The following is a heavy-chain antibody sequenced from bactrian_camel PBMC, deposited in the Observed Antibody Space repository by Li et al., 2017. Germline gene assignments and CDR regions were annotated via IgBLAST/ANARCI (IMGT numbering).Heavy chain of an antibody. Sequence: VQLVESGGDLVQPGGSLRPSCAASGFTFSVHDMSWVRQAPGKGVEEREGVAAIFIDGRADYADSVQGRFTISRDIATNMVFLQMDSLKSEDMAVYYCAATRGLRRGGYQYWGQGTQVTVS. D-gene: IGHD5*01. CDR3: AATRGLRRGGYQY. J-gene: IGHJ4*01. CDR2: IFIDGRA. CDR1: GFTFSVHD. V-gene: IGHV3S10*01.